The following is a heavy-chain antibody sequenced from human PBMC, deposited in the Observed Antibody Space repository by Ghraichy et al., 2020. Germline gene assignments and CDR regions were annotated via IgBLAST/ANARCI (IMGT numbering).Heavy chain of an antibody. V-gene: IGHV3-23*01. D-gene: IGHD5-12*01. J-gene: IGHJ6*02. Sequence: GGSLRLSCAASGFTFSSYAMSWVRQAPGKGLEWVSVIISSGGSTDYADSVKGRITISRDNSKNTLYLQMNSLRAEDTAVYYCAKYSRGVSGYDRLGYYYGMDVWGQGTTVTVSS. CDR1: GFTFSSYA. CDR3: AKYSRGVSGYDRLGYYYGMDV. CDR2: IISSGGST.